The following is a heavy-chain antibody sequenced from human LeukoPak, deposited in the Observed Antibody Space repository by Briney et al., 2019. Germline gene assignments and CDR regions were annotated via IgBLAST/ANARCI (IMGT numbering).Heavy chain of an antibody. Sequence: SETLSLTCTVSGTSISTYYWTWIRQPPGKGLEWIGYIYHRGSSNFNPSLKSRVTISVDTSRNQFSLKLSSVTAADTAVYYCARVGYCSGGSCPTFDYWGQGGLVIVSS. J-gene: IGHJ4*02. CDR1: GTSISTYY. D-gene: IGHD2-15*01. V-gene: IGHV4-59*01. CDR3: ARVGYCSGGSCPTFDY. CDR2: IYHRGSS.